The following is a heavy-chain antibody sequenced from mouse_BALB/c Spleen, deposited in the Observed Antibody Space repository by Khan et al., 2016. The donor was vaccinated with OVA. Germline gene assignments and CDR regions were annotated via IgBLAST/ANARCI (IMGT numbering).Heavy chain of an antibody. CDR1: GYTFTSYW. CDR2: VAPGSGSS. CDR3: AISNYYGSSLYAMDY. V-gene: IGHV1S41*01. D-gene: IGHD1-1*01. Sequence: DLVKPGASVKLSCKATGYTFTSYWINWIKQRPGQGLEWIGRVAPGSGSSYSNEMFKGTATLTVDTSSTTAYIQLSSLSSEDSAVYFCAISNYYGSSLYAMDYWGQGTSVTVSS. J-gene: IGHJ4*01.